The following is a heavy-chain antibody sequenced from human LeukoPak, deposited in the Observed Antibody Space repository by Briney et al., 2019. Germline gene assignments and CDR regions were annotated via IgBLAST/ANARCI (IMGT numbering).Heavy chain of an antibody. CDR3: AKGAYSSGWWAQNWFDP. CDR1: GFTFSSYG. J-gene: IGHJ5*02. V-gene: IGHV3-23*01. Sequence: HTGGTLRLSCAASGFTFSSYGMSWVRQAPGKGLEWVSAISGSGGSTYYADSVKGRFTISRDNSKNTLYLQMNSLRAEDTAVYYCAKGAYSSGWWAQNWFDPWGQGTLVTVSS. D-gene: IGHD6-19*01. CDR2: ISGSGGST.